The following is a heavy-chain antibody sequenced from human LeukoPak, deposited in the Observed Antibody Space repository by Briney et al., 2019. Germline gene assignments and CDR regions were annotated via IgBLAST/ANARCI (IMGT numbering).Heavy chain of an antibody. Sequence: SETLSLTCTVSGGSISSGGYYWSWIRQHPGKGLEWIGNIYYSGSTYYNPSLKSRVTISVDTSKNQFSLTLSPVTAADTAVYYCARGGSTYYYYYYYMDVWGKGTTVTVSS. J-gene: IGHJ6*03. CDR2: IYYSGST. CDR3: ARGGSTYYYYYYYMDV. CDR1: GGSISSGGYY. V-gene: IGHV4-31*03. D-gene: IGHD6-6*01.